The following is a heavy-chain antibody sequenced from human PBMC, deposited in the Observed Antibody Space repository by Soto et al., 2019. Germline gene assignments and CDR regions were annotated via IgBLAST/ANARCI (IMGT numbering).Heavy chain of an antibody. CDR2: ISYDGRHK. J-gene: IGHJ4*02. CDR3: AKETVWEILEGYFEY. CDR1: GFTFSTYG. D-gene: IGHD1-26*01. Sequence: QVQLVESGGGVVQPGRSLRLSCAASGFTFSTYGMHWVRQAPGKGLEWVAVISYDGRHKSYGDSVKGRFTISRDNSKNTLYLQMNSLRAEDTAVYYCAKETVWEILEGYFEYWGQGTLVTVSS. V-gene: IGHV3-30*18.